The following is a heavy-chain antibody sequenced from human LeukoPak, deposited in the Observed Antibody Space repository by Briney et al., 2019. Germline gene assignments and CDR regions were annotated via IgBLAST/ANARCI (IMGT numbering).Heavy chain of an antibody. CDR1: GGSFSGYH. CDR3: ARSSWGHDAFDI. V-gene: IGHV4-34*01. Sequence: PSETLSLTCAVYGGSFSGYHWSWIRQPPGKGLEWIGEINHSGSTNYNPSLKSRVTISVDTSKNQFSLKLSSVTAADTAVYYCARSSWGHDAFDIWGQGTMVTVSS. D-gene: IGHD6-6*01. J-gene: IGHJ3*02. CDR2: INHSGST.